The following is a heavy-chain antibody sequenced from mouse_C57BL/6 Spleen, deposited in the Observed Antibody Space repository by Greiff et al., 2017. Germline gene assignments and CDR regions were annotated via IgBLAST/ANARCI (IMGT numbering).Heavy chain of an antibody. Sequence: VQLQQPGTELVKPGASVKLSCTASGYTFTSYWMHWVKQRPGQGLEWIGNINPSNGGTNYNEKFKSKATLTVDKSSSTAYMQLSSLTSEDSAVYYCARGGYGYDDLDYWGQGTSVTVSS. CDR2: INPSNGGT. J-gene: IGHJ4*01. V-gene: IGHV1-53*01. CDR3: ARGGYGYDDLDY. D-gene: IGHD2-2*01. CDR1: GYTFTSYW.